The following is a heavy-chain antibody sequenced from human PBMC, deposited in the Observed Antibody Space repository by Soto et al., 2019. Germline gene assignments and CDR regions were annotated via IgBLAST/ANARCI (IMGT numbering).Heavy chain of an antibody. V-gene: IGHV3-74*01. CDR2: INSDGSTT. Sequence: EVQLVESGGGLVQPGGSLRLSCAASGFTFRDHWMHWVRQAPGKGLVWVSRINSDGSTTTYADSVKGRFTISRDNAKSTLYLQLNSLGAEDTALYYCARGYSSGPDYWGQGTLVTVSS. CDR1: GFTFRDHW. CDR3: ARGYSSGPDY. D-gene: IGHD6-19*01. J-gene: IGHJ4*02.